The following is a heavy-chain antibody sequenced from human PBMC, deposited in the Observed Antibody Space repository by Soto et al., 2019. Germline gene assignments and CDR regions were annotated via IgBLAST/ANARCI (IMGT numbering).Heavy chain of an antibody. J-gene: IGHJ4*02. CDR2: INPNSGGT. CDR3: ARSYYNYYDSSGYPKAPDY. CDR1: GYTFTGYD. Sequence: ASVKVSCKASGYTFTGYDMHWVRQAPGQGLEWMGWINPNSGGTNYAQKFQGRVTMTRDTSISTAYMELSRLRSDDTAVYYCARSYYNYYDSSGYPKAPDYWGQGTLVTVSS. D-gene: IGHD3-22*01. V-gene: IGHV1-2*02.